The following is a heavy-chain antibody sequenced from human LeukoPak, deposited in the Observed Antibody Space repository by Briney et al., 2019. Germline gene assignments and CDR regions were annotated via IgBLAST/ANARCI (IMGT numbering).Heavy chain of an antibody. CDR3: ARESARLSYALDY. Sequence: GGSLRLSCAASGFTFSSYSMNWVRQAPGKGLEWVSYISSSSSTIYYADSVKGRFTISRDNAKNSLYLQMNSLRAEDTAVYYCARESARLSYALDYWGQGTLVTVSS. V-gene: IGHV3-48*04. J-gene: IGHJ4*02. CDR1: GFTFSSYS. D-gene: IGHD3-16*02. CDR2: ISSSSSTI.